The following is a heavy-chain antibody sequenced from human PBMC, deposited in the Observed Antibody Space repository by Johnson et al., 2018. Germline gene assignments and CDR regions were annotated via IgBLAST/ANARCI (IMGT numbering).Heavy chain of an antibody. V-gene: IGHV3-30*18. J-gene: IGHJ6*02. CDR1: GFTFSSYG. D-gene: IGHD6-13*01. CDR2: ISYDGSEK. Sequence: QVQLVQSGGGVVQPGRSLRLSCAASGFTFSSYGIHWVRQAPGKGLEWVAVISYDGSEKYYADSVKGRFSISRDTSKNTLYLQMNSLRPEDTAVYYCAKGRGSSSWYYYYGMDVWGQGTTVTVSS. CDR3: AKGRGSSSWYYYYGMDV.